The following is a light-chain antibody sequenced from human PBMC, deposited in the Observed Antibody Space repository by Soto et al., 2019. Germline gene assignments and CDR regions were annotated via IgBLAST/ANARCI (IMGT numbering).Light chain of an antibody. CDR3: QQYNSYMWT. CDR1: QSISSW. Sequence: DIQMTQSPSTLSAFVGDRVTITCRASQSISSWLAWYQQKPGKAPKLLIYYASSLESGVPSRFSGSGSGTEFTLTISSLQPDDFAAYYCQQYNSYMWTFGQGTKVEIK. CDR2: YAS. J-gene: IGKJ1*01. V-gene: IGKV1-5*01.